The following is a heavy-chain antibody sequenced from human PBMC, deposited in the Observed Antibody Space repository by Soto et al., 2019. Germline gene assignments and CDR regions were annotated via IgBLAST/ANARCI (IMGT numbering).Heavy chain of an antibody. CDR1: GYTFTSYY. Sequence: GASVKVSCKASGYTFTSYYMHWVRQAPGQGLEWMGIINPSGGSTSYAQKFQGRVTMTRDTSTSTVYMELSSLRSEDTAVYYCARDSSEGSGYYFYGMDVWGQGTTVTV. D-gene: IGHD3-3*01. CDR2: INPSGGST. V-gene: IGHV1-46*01. J-gene: IGHJ6*02. CDR3: ARDSSEGSGYYFYGMDV.